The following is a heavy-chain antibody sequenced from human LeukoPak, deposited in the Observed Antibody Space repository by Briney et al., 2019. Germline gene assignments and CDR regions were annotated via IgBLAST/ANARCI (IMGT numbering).Heavy chain of an antibody. CDR3: AKDPNLWPEYYFDY. Sequence: SVKVSCKASGGTFSSYAISWVRQAPGQGLEWMGRIIPILGIANYAQKFQGRVTITADKSTSTAYMELSSLRSEDTAVYYCAKDPNLWPEYYFDYWGQGTLVTVSS. CDR1: GGTFSSYA. J-gene: IGHJ4*02. CDR2: IIPILGIA. V-gene: IGHV1-69*04. D-gene: IGHD3-10*01.